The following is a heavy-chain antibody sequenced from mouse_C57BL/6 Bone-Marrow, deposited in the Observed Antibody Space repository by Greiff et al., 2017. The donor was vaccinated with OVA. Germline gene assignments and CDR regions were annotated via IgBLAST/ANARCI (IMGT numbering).Heavy chain of an antibody. D-gene: IGHD1-1*01. J-gene: IGHJ2*01. V-gene: IGHV5-4*01. CDR3: ARELRYLLFDY. CDR2: ISDGGSYT. Sequence: EVKVVESGGGLVKPGGSLKLSCAASGFTFSSYAMSWVRQTPEKRLEWVATISDGGSYTYYPDNVKGRFTISRDNAKNNLYLQMSHLKSEDTAMYYCARELRYLLFDYWGQGTTLTVSS. CDR1: GFTFSSYA.